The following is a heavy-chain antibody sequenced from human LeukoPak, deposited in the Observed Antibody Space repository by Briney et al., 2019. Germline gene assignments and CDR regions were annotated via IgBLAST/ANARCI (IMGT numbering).Heavy chain of an antibody. J-gene: IGHJ4*02. CDR3: ARSYSGDYEDF. CDR1: GFTSRTYW. D-gene: IGHD4-17*01. V-gene: IGHV3-74*01. CDR2: INSDGSST. Sequence: PGGSLRLSCAASGFTSRTYWIHWVRQAPGKGLMWVSRINSDGSSTSYADSVKGRFTISRDNAKNTVYLHMNSLKVEYTAVYYCARSYSGDYEDFWGQGTLVAVSS.